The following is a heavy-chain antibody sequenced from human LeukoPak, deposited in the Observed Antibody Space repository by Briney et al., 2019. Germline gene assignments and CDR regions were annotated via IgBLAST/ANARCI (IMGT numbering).Heavy chain of an antibody. V-gene: IGHV1-69*04. J-gene: IGHJ4*02. CDR2: IIPILGIA. CDR1: GYTFTSYD. CDR3: ARGAVASSYFDY. Sequence: SVKVSCKASGYTFTSYDINWVRQAPGQGLEWMGRIIPILGIANYAQKFQGRVTITADKSTSTAYMELSSLRSEDTAVYYCARGAVASSYFDYWGQGTLVTVSS.